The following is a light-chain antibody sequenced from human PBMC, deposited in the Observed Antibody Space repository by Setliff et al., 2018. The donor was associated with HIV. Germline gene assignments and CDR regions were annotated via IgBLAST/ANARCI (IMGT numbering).Light chain of an antibody. CDR1: ISDVGTYDR. CDR3: FSFTSSSTYV. V-gene: IGLV2-18*02. J-gene: IGLJ1*01. CDR2: EVS. Sequence: QSALTQPPSVSGFPGQSVTISCTGTISDVGTYDRVSWYQQPPGTAPKLMIYEVSNRPSGVPDRFSGSKSGNTASLIISGLQAEDEADYYCFSFTSSSTYVFGPGTKVTVL.